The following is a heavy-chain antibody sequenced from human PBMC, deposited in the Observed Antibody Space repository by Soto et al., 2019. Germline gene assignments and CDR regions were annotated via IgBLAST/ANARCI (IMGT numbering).Heavy chain of an antibody. CDR3: ARQFHGLWATIDY. Sequence: SETLSLTCTVSGGSISSSSYYWGWIRQPPGKGLEWIGSIYYSGSTYYNPSLKSRVTISVDTSKNQFSLKLSSVTAADTAVYYCARQFHGLWATIDYWGQGTLVTVSS. J-gene: IGHJ4*02. D-gene: IGHD3-16*01. CDR1: GGSISSSSYY. V-gene: IGHV4-39*01. CDR2: IYYSGST.